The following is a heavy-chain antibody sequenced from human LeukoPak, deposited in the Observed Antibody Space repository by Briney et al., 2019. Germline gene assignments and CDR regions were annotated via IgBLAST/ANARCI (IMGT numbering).Heavy chain of an antibody. CDR1: GYTFTSYG. D-gene: IGHD3-22*01. CDR2: ISAYNGNT. J-gene: IGHJ4*02. Sequence: GASVKVSCKASGYTFTSYGISWLRQAPGQGLGWMGGISAYNGNTNYAQKLQGRVTMTTDTSTSTAYMELRSLRSDDTAVYYCASGRTYYYDSSGYYFDYWGQGTLVTVSS. CDR3: ASGRTYYYDSSGYYFDY. V-gene: IGHV1-18*01.